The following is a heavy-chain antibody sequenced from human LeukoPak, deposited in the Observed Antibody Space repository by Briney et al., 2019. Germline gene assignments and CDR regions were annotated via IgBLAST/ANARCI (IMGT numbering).Heavy chain of an antibody. CDR2: ISGSGGST. CDR3: AMPYELGPGYYFDY. Sequence: QSGGSLRLSCAASGFTFSSYAMSWVRQAPGKGLEWVSAISGSGGSTYYADSVKGRFTISRDNSKNTLYLQMDSLRAEDTAVYYCAMPYELGPGYYFDYWGQGTLVTVSS. D-gene: IGHD1-7*01. CDR1: GFTFSSYA. V-gene: IGHV3-23*01. J-gene: IGHJ4*02.